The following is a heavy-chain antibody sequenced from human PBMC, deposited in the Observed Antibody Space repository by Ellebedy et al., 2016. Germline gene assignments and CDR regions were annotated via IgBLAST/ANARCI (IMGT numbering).Heavy chain of an antibody. CDR1: GFAFSSYS. V-gene: IGHV3-48*04. Sequence: GGSLRLXXAVSGFAFSSYSFNWIRQAPGKGLEWVSHISSSGSLKFYADSLRDRFTISRDNAENLLHLQMNSLTAEDTAVYFCTREAGGSFVDSWGQGVLVTASS. D-gene: IGHD1-26*01. CDR2: ISSSGSLK. J-gene: IGHJ4*02. CDR3: TREAGGSFVDS.